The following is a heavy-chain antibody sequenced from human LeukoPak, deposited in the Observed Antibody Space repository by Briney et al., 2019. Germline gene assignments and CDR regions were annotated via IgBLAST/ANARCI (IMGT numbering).Heavy chain of an antibody. D-gene: IGHD3-22*01. CDR1: GGSISSSSYY. Sequence: SETLSLTCTVSGGSISSSSYYWGWIRQPPGKGLEWIGSIYYSGSTYYNPSLKSRVTISVDTSKNQFSLKLRSVTAADTAVYYCARVGGITMIVVLITDAFDIWGQGTMVTVTS. V-gene: IGHV4-39*07. J-gene: IGHJ3*02. CDR2: IYYSGST. CDR3: ARVGGITMIVVLITDAFDI.